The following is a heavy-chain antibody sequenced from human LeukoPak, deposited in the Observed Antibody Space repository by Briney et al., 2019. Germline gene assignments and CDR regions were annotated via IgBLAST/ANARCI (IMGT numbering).Heavy chain of an antibody. CDR1: GFTFSRYS. Sequence: PGGSLRLSCEASGFTFSRYSLTWVRQAPGKGLEWVPSISSSSSYIYYADSVKGRFTISRDNAKNSLYLQMNSLRAEDTALYYCARQADTAMLIWSFTDYWGQGTLVTVSS. J-gene: IGHJ4*02. CDR2: ISSSSSYI. D-gene: IGHD5-18*01. CDR3: ARQADTAMLIWSFTDY. V-gene: IGHV3-21*01.